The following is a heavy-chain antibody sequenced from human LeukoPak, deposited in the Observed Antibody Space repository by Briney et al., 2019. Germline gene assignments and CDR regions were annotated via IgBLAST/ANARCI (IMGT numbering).Heavy chain of an antibody. CDR3: ARAPLYTAMAWYYFDY. V-gene: IGHV1-69*13. D-gene: IGHD5-18*01. Sequence: GASVKVSCKASGYTFTSYGISWVRQAPGQGLEWMGGIIPIFGTANYAQKFQGRVMITADESTSTAYMELSSLRSEDTAVYYCARAPLYTAMAWYYFDYWGQGTLVTVSS. J-gene: IGHJ4*02. CDR1: GYTFTSYG. CDR2: IIPIFGTA.